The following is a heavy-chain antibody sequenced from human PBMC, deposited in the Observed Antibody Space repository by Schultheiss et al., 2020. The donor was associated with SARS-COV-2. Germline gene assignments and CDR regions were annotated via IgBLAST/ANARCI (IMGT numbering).Heavy chain of an antibody. CDR2: IKSKTDGGTT. CDR1: GFTFSNAW. V-gene: IGHV3-15*07. J-gene: IGHJ3*02. CDR3: AKDTDDLADYLDAFHI. Sequence: GGSLRLSCAASGFTFSNAWMNWVRQAPGKGLEWVGRIKSKTDGGTTDYAAPVKGRFTISRDDSKNTLYLQMNSLKTEDTAVYYCAKDTDDLADYLDAFHIWGQGTMVTVSS. D-gene: IGHD4/OR15-4a*01.